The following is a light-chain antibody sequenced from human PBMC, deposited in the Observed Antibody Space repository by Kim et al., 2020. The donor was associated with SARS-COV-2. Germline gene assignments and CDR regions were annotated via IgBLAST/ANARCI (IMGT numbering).Light chain of an antibody. CDR3: AAWDDSLSGWV. CDR1: RSNIGSNY. V-gene: IGLV1-47*01. Sequence: GRRVTLSCSGSRSNIGSNYVYWYQQLPGTAPKLLIYRNNQRPSGVPDRFSGSKSGTSASLAISGLRSEDEADYYCAAWDDSLSGWVFGGGTQLTVL. J-gene: IGLJ3*02. CDR2: RNN.